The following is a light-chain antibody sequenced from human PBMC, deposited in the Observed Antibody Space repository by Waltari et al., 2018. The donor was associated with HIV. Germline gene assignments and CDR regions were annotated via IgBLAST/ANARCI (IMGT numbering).Light chain of an antibody. CDR3: QSYDSSLSGVV. V-gene: IGLV1-40*01. CDR1: SSNIGAGDA. CDR2: GNS. Sequence: QSVLTQPPSVTGAPGQWVTIACTGSSSNIGAGDAVRWYQQLPGTAPKLLINGNSNRPSGVPDRFAGSKSGTSASLAITGLQAEDEADYCCQSYDSSLSGVVFGGGTKLTVL. J-gene: IGLJ2*01.